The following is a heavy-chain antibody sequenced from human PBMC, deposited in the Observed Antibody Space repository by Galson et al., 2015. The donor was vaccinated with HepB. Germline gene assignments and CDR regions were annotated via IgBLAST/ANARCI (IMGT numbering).Heavy chain of an antibody. D-gene: IGHD4-17*01. CDR1: GFSLSTSEEG. Sequence: PALVKPTQTLTLTCTFSGFSLSTSEEGVGVAWIRQPSGKALEWLALIYWDDDQRYSPSLKNRLTITKDSSKDQVVLIMTRMDPMDTATYYCAHIRDSASVRFDSWGQGAQVTVSS. V-gene: IGHV2-5*02. CDR2: IYWDDDQ. CDR3: AHIRDSASVRFDS. J-gene: IGHJ4*02.